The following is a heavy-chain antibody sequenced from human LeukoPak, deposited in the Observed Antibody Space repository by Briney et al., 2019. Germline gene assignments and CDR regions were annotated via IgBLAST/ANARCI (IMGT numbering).Heavy chain of an antibody. J-gene: IGHJ4*02. CDR3: ARREDCTNGVCTYFDY. CDR2: IYPGDSDT. CDR1: GYSFTIYW. D-gene: IGHD2-8*01. V-gene: IGHV5-51*01. Sequence: GEPLKISCQGSGYSFTIYWIGWVRQMPGKGLEWMGIIYPGDSDTRYSPSFQGHVTISADKSISTACLQWSSLRASDTGMYCCARREDCTNGVCTYFDYWGQGTLVTVSP.